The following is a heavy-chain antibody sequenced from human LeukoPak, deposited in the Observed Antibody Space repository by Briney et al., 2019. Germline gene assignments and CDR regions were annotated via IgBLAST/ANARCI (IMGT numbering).Heavy chain of an antibody. D-gene: IGHD3-3*01. V-gene: IGHV4-4*07. CDR2: IYTSGST. CDR3: ARVFGVGGGYYYYHMDV. Sequence: SETLSLTCTVSGGSISSYYWSWILQPAGKGLEWIGRIYTSGSTNYNPSLKSRVTMSVDTSKNQFSLKLSSVTAAATAVYYCARVFGVGGGYYYYHMDVWGKGTTVTVSS. J-gene: IGHJ6*03. CDR1: GGSISSYY.